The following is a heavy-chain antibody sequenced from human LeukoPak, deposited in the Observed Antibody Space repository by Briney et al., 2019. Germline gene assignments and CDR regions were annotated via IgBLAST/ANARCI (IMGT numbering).Heavy chain of an antibody. D-gene: IGHD2-15*01. J-gene: IGHJ3*02. CDR1: GGSINNYY. Sequence: SETLSLTSTVTGGSINNYYWSWIRQPAGKGLEWIGRIYTRGSTNYNTSLKSRVTMSVDTSKNQFSLKLSSVTAADTAVYYCARGRYCSADICSGGDAFDIWGQGTMVSVSS. CDR2: IYTRGST. CDR3: ARGRYCSADICSGGDAFDI. V-gene: IGHV4-4*07.